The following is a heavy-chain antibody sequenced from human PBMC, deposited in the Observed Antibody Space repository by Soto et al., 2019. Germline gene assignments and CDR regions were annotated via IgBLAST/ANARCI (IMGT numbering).Heavy chain of an antibody. J-gene: IGHJ4*02. V-gene: IGHV1-69*12. CDR3: ASGLQLWLRRINNGYSG. Sequence: QVQMVQSGAEVKKPKSSVKVSCKAPGGTFSTYAISWVRKAPGQGLEWMGGIIPMFGTANYAQRFQDRVTITADESTNTVYMELSSLRSEDTAVYFCASGLQLWLRRINNGYSGWGQGTLVTVSS. CDR1: GGTFSTYA. CDR2: IIPMFGTA. D-gene: IGHD5-12*01.